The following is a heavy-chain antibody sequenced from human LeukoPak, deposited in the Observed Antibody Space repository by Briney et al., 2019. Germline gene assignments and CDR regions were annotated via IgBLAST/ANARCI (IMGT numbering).Heavy chain of an antibody. J-gene: IGHJ4*02. CDR2: IYHSGST. CDR3: ATKMVRGVGPFDY. D-gene: IGHD3-10*01. Sequence: NPSETLSLTCTVSGYSISSGYYWGWIRQPPGKGLEWIGSIYHSGSTYYNPSLKSRVTISVDTSKNQFSLKLSSVTAADTAVYYCATKMVRGVGPFDYWGQGTLVTVSS. CDR1: GYSISSGYY. V-gene: IGHV4-38-2*02.